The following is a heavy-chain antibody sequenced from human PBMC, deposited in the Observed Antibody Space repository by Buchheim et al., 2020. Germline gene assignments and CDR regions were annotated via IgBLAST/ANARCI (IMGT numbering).Heavy chain of an antibody. J-gene: IGHJ4*01. V-gene: IGHV4-30-4*01. CDR1: GVSVSNINYF. D-gene: IGHD3-3*01. CDR2: IYHSGRT. Sequence: QVQLQESGPGLVKPSQTLSLTCSVSGVSVSNINYFWSWIRQSPGKGLEWIGYIYHSGRTFYNPSLTSRVTISLDTSENQFSLTLSSVAAADTAVYFCASSTYDFLSSYNYWGRGAL. CDR3: ASSTYDFLSSYNY.